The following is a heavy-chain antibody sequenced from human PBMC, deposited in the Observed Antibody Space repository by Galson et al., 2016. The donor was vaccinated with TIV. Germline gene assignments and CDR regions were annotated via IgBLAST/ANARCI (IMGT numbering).Heavy chain of an antibody. V-gene: IGHV3-53*01. CDR3: ARVRDRGGYSYGDDAFDI. J-gene: IGHJ3*02. CDR1: GFAVNSNY. CDR2: IYSDGHT. Sequence: SLRLSCAASGFAVNSNYMSWVRQAPGKGLAWVSLIYSDGHTYYADSVKGQFTISRDNSKNTLFLQMNTLRAEDTAVYYCARVRDRGGYSYGDDAFDIWGQGTMVTVSS. D-gene: IGHD5-18*01.